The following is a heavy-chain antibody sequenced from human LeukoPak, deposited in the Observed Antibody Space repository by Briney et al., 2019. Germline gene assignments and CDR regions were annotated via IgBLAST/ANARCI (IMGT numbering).Heavy chain of an antibody. J-gene: IGHJ4*02. V-gene: IGHV3-21*06. Sequence: GGSLRLSCVVSGLTITTYTMNWVRQAPGKGVEWVSSICSDGSVRLYGDSVKGRFTVSRDNARNSLYLQMNSLTAEDTAVYYCTTDRPYSGYDFWGLGTLVTVSS. D-gene: IGHD5-12*01. CDR1: GLTITTYT. CDR2: ICSDGSVR. CDR3: TTDRPYSGYDF.